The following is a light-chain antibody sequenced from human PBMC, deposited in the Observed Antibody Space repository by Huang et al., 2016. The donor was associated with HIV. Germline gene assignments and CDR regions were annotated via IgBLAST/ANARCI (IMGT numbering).Light chain of an antibody. CDR2: GAS. Sequence: EIVLTQSPATLSVSPGDRAILSCSASQSVSSNLAWHRQKPGQAPRLLIYGASTRATAIPARFSGSGSGTEFTLTISSLQSEDFAVYYCQQYNNWPLTFGGGTKVEIK. CDR1: QSVSSN. CDR3: QQYNNWPLT. J-gene: IGKJ4*01. V-gene: IGKV3-15*01.